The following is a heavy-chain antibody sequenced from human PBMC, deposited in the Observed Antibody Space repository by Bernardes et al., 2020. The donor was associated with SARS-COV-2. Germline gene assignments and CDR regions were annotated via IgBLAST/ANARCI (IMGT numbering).Heavy chain of an antibody. CDR2: IYPSGST. CDR1: GESFSDSY. D-gene: IGHD6-6*01. CDR3: AREYSTSSRLNWFDP. Sequence: SATLTLTCAVYGESFSDSYWTWIRQPPGQGLEWIGEIYPSGSTNYNPSLKSRVTISVDTSKNQFSLKLNSVTAADTAVYYCAREYSTSSRLNWFDPWGQGTLVTGAS. V-gene: IGHV4-34*01. J-gene: IGHJ5*02.